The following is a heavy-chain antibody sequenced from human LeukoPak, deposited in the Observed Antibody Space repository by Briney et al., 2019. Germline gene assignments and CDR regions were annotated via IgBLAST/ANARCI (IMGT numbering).Heavy chain of an antibody. D-gene: IGHD2-15*01. CDR3: ARDPAGGGPTRFDY. Sequence: SQTLSLTCTVSGVSISSYYWSWIRQHPGGGLEWIGYIFYSGNTYYNPSLKSRVSISVDTSKNQFSLKLSSVTAADTAVYYCARDPAGGGPTRFDYWGQGTLVTVSS. V-gene: IGHV4-31*03. CDR1: GVSISSYY. J-gene: IGHJ4*02. CDR2: IFYSGNT.